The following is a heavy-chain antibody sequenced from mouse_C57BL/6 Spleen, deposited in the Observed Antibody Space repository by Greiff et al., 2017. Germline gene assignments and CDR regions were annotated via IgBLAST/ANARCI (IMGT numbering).Heavy chain of an antibody. CDR2: IDPSDSET. Sequence: QVQLQQPGAELVRPGSSVKLSCKASGYTFTSYWMHWVKQRPIQGLEWIGNIDPSDSETHYNQKFKDKATLTVDKSSSTAYMQLSSLTSEDSAVYYCARQGAYGSSYYFDYWGQGTTLTVSS. D-gene: IGHD1-1*01. J-gene: IGHJ2*01. CDR3: ARQGAYGSSYYFDY. V-gene: IGHV1-52*01. CDR1: GYTFTSYW.